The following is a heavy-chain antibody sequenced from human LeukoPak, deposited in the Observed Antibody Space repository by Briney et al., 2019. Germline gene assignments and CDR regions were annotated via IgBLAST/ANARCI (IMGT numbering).Heavy chain of an antibody. V-gene: IGHV3-23*01. D-gene: IGHD3-10*01. CDR3: AKDRVDGSGSQFDS. J-gene: IGHJ4*02. CDR2: ISGSGAMT. Sequence: GGSLRLSCAASGFAFNNHAMIWVRQAPGKGLEWVSSISGSGAMTYYGDSVKGRFTISRDNAMDTLYLQMNSLRADDTAVYYCAKDRVDGSGSQFDSWGQGSLVIVSS. CDR1: GFAFNNHA.